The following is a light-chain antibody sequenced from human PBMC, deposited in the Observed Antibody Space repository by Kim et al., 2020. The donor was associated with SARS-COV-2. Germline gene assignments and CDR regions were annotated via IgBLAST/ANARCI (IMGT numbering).Light chain of an antibody. CDR1: QSVSSSY. J-gene: IGKJ2*03. Sequence: SPRERANLSCRASQSVSSSYLAWYQQKPGQAPRLLIYGASSRATGIPDRFSGSGSGTDFTLTISRLEPEDFAVYYCQQYGSSPPYSFGQGTKLEI. CDR3: QQYGSSPPYS. V-gene: IGKV3-20*01. CDR2: GAS.